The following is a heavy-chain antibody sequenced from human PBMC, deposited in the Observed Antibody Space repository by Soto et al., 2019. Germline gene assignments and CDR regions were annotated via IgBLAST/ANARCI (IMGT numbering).Heavy chain of an antibody. Sequence: SAELCCKESGGAKGSSARRWVRQAPGQGLEWMGGIIPIFGTANYAQKFQGRVTISADESTSTAYMELNSLRSEDTAVFYCATSIGGGYHGGYWGQGTLVTVSS. CDR2: IIPIFGTA. J-gene: IGHJ4*02. V-gene: IGHV1-69*01. CDR1: GGAKGSSA. D-gene: IGHD3-22*01. CDR3: ATSIGGGYHGGY.